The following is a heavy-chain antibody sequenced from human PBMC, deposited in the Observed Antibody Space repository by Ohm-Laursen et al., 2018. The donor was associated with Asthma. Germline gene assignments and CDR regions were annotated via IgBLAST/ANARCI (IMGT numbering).Heavy chain of an antibody. J-gene: IGHJ4*02. CDR3: AKDVLGFVAAAQD. D-gene: IGHD6-13*01. CDR1: GFTFSSYG. Sequence: LSLTCAASGFTFSSYGMHWVRQAPGKGLEWVAVISYDGSNKYYADSVEGRFTISRDNSKNTLYLQMNSLRAEDTAIYYCAKDVLGFVAAAQDWGQGTLVTVSS. V-gene: IGHV3-30*18. CDR2: ISYDGSNK.